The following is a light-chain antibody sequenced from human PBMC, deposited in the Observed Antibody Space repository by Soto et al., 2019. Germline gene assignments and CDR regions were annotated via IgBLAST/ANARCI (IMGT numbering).Light chain of an antibody. CDR1: QSISSY. CDR3: QQRYSTPLT. Sequence: DIQMTQSPSSLSASVGDRVTITCRASQSISSYLNWYQQKPGKAPKLLIYAASSLQSGVPSRFSGSGSGTDFTLTISSLQPEEFETYYCQQRYSTPLTLCGGTKVDIK. CDR2: AAS. V-gene: IGKV1-39*01. J-gene: IGKJ4*01.